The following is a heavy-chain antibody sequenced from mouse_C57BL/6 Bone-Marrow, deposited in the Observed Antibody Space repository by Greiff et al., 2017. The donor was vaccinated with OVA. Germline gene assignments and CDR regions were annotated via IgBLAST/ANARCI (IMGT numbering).Heavy chain of an antibody. CDR2: IDPGDGET. D-gene: IGHD1-1*01. CDR3: ALGPYYYGSSYDAY. V-gene: IGHV14-2*01. J-gene: IGHJ3*01. Sequence: VQLQQSGAELVKPGASVKLSCTASGFTITDYYMHWVKQRTEQGLEWIGRIDPGDGETKYAQKFQGKATMTSDTSSNTAYMQLSSLTSEDTAVYYCALGPYYYGSSYDAYWGQGTLVTVSA. CDR1: GFTITDYY.